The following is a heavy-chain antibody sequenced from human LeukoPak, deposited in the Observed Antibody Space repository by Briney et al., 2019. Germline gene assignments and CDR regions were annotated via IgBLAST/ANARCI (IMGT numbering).Heavy chain of an antibody. Sequence: GGSLRLSCAASGFIFSHYGMHWVRQAPGKGLEWVAVIQNDASTENFADSVKGRFTISRDNSKNTVFLQMNSLRVEDKAVYYCARELSQIVWGGLDYGGQGTLVSVSS. CDR3: ARELSQIVWGGLDY. J-gene: IGHJ4*02. CDR2: IQNDASTE. CDR1: GFIFSHYG. D-gene: IGHD2-21*01. V-gene: IGHV3-33*05.